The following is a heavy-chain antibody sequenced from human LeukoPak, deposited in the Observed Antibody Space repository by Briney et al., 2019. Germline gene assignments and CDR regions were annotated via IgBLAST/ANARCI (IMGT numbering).Heavy chain of an antibody. V-gene: IGHV4-59*01. Sequence: PSETLSLTCTVSGGSISSYYWSWIRQPPGKGLEWIGYIYYSGSTNYNPSLKSRVTISVDTSKNQFSLKLSSVTAADTAVYYCAREYCSGGSCYSDYWGQGTLVTVSS. J-gene: IGHJ4*02. CDR2: IYYSGST. CDR1: GGSISSYY. CDR3: AREYCSGGSCYSDY. D-gene: IGHD2-15*01.